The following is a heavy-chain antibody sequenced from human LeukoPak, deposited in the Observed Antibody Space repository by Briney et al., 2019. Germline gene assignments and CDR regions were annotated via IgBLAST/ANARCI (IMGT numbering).Heavy chain of an antibody. Sequence: GGSLRLSCAASGFTVSSNYMSRVRQAPGKGLEWVSVIYSGGSAYYADSVKGRFTISRDNSKNTLYLQMNSLRAEDTAVYYCARVVSSRGNWFDPWGQGTLVTVSS. CDR1: GFTVSSNY. V-gene: IGHV3-53*01. CDR3: ARVVSSRGNWFDP. CDR2: IYSGGSA. D-gene: IGHD6-13*01. J-gene: IGHJ5*02.